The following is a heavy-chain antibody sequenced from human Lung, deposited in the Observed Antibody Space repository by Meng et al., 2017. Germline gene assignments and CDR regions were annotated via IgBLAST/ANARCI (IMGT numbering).Heavy chain of an antibody. V-gene: IGHV1-2*06. Sequence: QVQMVQAGPEVKKPGASVKLLCKPSGYTFADYWIHWWRKAPGKGLEWMGRIDPNIEHTQYAKNFQGRVTMTSDTSIRTVYMEMNGLRSDETAVYYCARDEDISAAGKLFGDYWGQGTLVTVSS. CDR1: GYTFADYW. D-gene: IGHD6-13*01. CDR2: IDPNIEHT. J-gene: IGHJ4*02. CDR3: ARDEDISAAGKLFGDY.